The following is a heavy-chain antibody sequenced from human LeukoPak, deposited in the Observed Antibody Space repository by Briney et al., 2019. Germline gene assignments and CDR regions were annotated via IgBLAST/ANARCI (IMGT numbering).Heavy chain of an antibody. CDR2: INPNSGGT. CDR1: GYTFTGYY. V-gene: IGHV1-2*06. CDR3: ARGRKGLRFLEWLSYNWFDP. D-gene: IGHD3-3*01. Sequence: ASVKVSCKASGYTFTGYYMHWVRQAPGQGLEWMGRINPNSGGTNYAQKFQGRVTMTRDTSISTAYMELSRLRSDDTAVYYCARGRKGLRFLEWLSYNWFDPWGQGTLVTVSS. J-gene: IGHJ5*02.